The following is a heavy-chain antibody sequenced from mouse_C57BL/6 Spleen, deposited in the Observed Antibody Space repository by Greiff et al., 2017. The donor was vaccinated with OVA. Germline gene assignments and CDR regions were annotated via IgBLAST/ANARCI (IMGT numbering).Heavy chain of an antibody. CDR1: GYSITSGYY. CDR2: ISYDGCN. CDR3: APYDYDEEFAY. V-gene: IGHV3-6*01. D-gene: IGHD2-4*01. J-gene: IGHJ3*01. Sequence: EVHLVESGPGLVKPSQSLSLTCSVTGYSITSGYYWNWIRQFPGNKLEWMGYISYDGCNNYHPSLKNRISISRDTSKNQFFLKLNSVTTEDTATYYCAPYDYDEEFAYGGQGTLVTVSA.